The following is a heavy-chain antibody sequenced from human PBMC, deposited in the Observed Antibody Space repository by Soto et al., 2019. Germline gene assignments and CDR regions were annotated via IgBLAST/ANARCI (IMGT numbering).Heavy chain of an antibody. CDR3: ARGAGIAAAGTFVDY. V-gene: IGHV4-59*01. J-gene: IGHJ4*02. CDR1: GGSISSYY. Sequence: SETLSLTCTVSGGSISSYYWSWIRQPPGKGLEWIGYIYYSGSTNYNPSLKSRVTISEDTSKNQFSLKLSTVTAADTAVYYCARGAGIAAAGTFVDYWGQGTLVTVSS. D-gene: IGHD6-13*01. CDR2: IYYSGST.